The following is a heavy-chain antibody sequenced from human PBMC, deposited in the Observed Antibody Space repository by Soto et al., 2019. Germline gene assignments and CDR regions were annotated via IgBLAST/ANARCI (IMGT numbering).Heavy chain of an antibody. CDR1: GYGISRYA. Sequence: VSVNRYCKAAGYGISRYAGRWVRQAPGQRLEWMGWISAYNGNTNYSQKLQGRVTMTTDTSTSTAYMELRSLRSDDTAVYYCATLGKRGYWGQGTLVTVSS. CDR3: ATLGKRGY. CDR2: ISAYNGNT. D-gene: IGHD3-16*01. J-gene: IGHJ4*02. V-gene: IGHV1-18*01.